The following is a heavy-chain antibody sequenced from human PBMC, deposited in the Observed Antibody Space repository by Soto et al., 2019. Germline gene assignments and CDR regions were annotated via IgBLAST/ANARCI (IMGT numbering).Heavy chain of an antibody. V-gene: IGHV1-18*01. CDR2: ISAYNGNT. CDR1: GYTFTSYG. J-gene: IGHJ4*02. CDR3: ARPHTYYYDDSTFFPYYFDF. D-gene: IGHD3-22*01. Sequence: ASVKVSCKASGYTFTSYGISWVRQAPGQGLEWMGRISAYNGNTKYAQKFQGRVTITADESTSTAYMELTSLRSDDTAVYYCARPHTYYYDDSTFFPYYFDFWGQGALVTVSS.